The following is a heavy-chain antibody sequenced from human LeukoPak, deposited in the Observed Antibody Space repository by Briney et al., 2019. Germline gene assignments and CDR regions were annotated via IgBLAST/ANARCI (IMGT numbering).Heavy chain of an antibody. CDR3: ASSQGRWLPTDY. Sequence: SETLSLTCTVSGGSISSYYGSWIRQPPGKGLEWIGYIYYSGSTNYNPSLKSRVTISVDTSNNQFSLKLSSVTAADTAVYYGASSQGRWLPTDYWGQGTLVTVSS. V-gene: IGHV4-59*13. J-gene: IGHJ4*02. CDR1: GGSISSYY. D-gene: IGHD5-24*01. CDR2: IYYSGST.